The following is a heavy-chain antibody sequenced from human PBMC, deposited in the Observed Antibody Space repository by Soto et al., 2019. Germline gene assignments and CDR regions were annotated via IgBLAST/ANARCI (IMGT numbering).Heavy chain of an antibody. V-gene: IGHV3-53*01. CDR2: VYNDGRT. CDR3: ARDHSHFHDSVP. D-gene: IGHD3-3*01. J-gene: IGHJ5*01. CDR1: GFSIRRHF. Sequence: GGSLRLSCAASGFSIRRHFMSWVRQAPGKGLEWVSVVYNDGRTFYADSVKGRFTSSRDDYKNMVYLEMNSLRAEDTATYYCARDHSHFHDSVPWGQGTLVTVSS.